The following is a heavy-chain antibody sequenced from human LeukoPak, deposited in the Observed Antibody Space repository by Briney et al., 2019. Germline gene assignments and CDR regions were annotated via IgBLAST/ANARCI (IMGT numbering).Heavy chain of an antibody. CDR2: ISGSGGST. J-gene: IGHJ6*02. CDR3: AKEPSYYYGMDV. Sequence: GSLRLSCAASGFTFSSYAMSWVRQAPGKGLEWVSAISGSGGSTYYADSVKGRFTISRYNSKNTLYLQMNSLRAEDTAVYYCAKEPSYYYGMDVWGQGTTVTVSS. CDR1: GFTFSSYA. V-gene: IGHV3-23*01.